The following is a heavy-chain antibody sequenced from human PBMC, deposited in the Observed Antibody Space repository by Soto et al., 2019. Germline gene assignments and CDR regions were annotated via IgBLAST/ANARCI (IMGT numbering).Heavy chain of an antibody. CDR1: GGTFSSYA. CDR3: AKDMVHGRTQSFGGDY. J-gene: IGHJ4*02. Sequence: SVKVCGKVFGGTFSSYAIRWVGQAPGQGLEWMGGIIPIFGTANYAQKFQGRVTITADESTSTAYMELSSLRSEDTAVYYCAKDMVHGRTQSFGGDYWGQGTLVTVSS. V-gene: IGHV1-69*13. D-gene: IGHD2-15*01. CDR2: IIPIFGTA.